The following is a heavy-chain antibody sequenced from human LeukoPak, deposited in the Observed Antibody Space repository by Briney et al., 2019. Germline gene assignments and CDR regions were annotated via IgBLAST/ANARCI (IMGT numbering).Heavy chain of an antibody. CDR1: GGSFSGYY. CDR3: ARLDGYSTPYYFDY. V-gene: IGHV4-34*01. CDR2: INHNGST. Sequence: SETLSLTCAVYGGSFSGYYWSWIRQPPGKGLEWIGEINHNGSTNYNPSLKSRVTLSVDTSKNQFSLKLSSVTAADTAVYYCARLDGYSTPYYFDYWGQGTLVTVSS. J-gene: IGHJ4*02. D-gene: IGHD3-22*01.